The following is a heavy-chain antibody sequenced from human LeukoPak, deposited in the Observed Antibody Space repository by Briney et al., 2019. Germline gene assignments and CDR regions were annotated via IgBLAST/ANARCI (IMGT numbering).Heavy chain of an antibody. CDR3: ARGALIPDF. CDR2: ISKSDNST. D-gene: IGHD2-21*01. CDR1: GFTFSSHA. J-gene: IGHJ4*02. Sequence: GGSLRLSCAASGFTFSSHAMTWVRQAPGKGLAWVSSISKSDNSTFYADSVKGRFTNSRDNSKNTVYLHMDSLRVEDTAIYYCARGALIPDFRGQGTLVTVSS. V-gene: IGHV3-23*01.